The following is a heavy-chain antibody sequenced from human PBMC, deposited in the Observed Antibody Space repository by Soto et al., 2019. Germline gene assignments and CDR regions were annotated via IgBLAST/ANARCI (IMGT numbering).Heavy chain of an antibody. CDR2: IYYSGST. V-gene: IGHV4-61*01. D-gene: IGHD3-3*01. CDR1: GGSVSSESHY. J-gene: IGHJ3*02. Sequence: SETLSLTCTVSGGSVSSESHYWSWIRQTPGKGLEWIGYIYYSGSTNYNPSLKSRVTISVDTSKNQFSLKLSSVTAADAAVYYCASVLTYYDFWSGYYNYDAFDIWGQGTMVTVSS. CDR3: ASVLTYYDFWSGYYNYDAFDI.